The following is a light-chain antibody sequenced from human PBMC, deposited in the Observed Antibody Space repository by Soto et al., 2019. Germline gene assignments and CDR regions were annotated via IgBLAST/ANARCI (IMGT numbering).Light chain of an antibody. V-gene: IGLV2-14*01. CDR3: SSYTSSTTLV. CDR2: EVS. J-gene: IGLJ1*01. Sequence: QSVLTQPASVSVSPGQSITVSCTGTSSDVGGYNYVSWYQQHPGKAPKLMIYEVSNRPSGVSNRFSGSKSGNTASLTISGLQAEDEGDYYCSSYTSSTTLVFGTGTKVTV. CDR1: SSDVGGYNY.